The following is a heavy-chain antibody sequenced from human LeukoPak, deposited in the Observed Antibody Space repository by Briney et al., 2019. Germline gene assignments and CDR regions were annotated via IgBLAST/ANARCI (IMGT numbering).Heavy chain of an antibody. D-gene: IGHD3-10*01. CDR2: INPDDSDS. Sequence: GESLKISCETSGYSFTTYWIGWVRQMPGTGLEWVGAINPDDSDSRYSPSFQVQVVISADRSIRTAYLQWNSLKTSDTAMYYCVRQRGSSGTINHFDPWGQGTLVTVSS. J-gene: IGHJ5*02. V-gene: IGHV5-51*01. CDR1: GYSFTTYW. CDR3: VRQRGSSGTINHFDP.